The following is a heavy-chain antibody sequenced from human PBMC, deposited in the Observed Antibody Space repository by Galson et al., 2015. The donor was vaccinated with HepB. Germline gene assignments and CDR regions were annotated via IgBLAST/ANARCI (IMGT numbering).Heavy chain of an antibody. J-gene: IGHJ5*02. CDR3: ARDLDTGYGITGTTSFYRPPVNWFDP. CDR2: INTNTGNP. CDR1: GYTFTSYA. D-gene: IGHD1-20*01. V-gene: IGHV7-4-1*02. Sequence: SVKVSCKASGYTFTSYAMNWVRQAPGQGLEWMGWINTNTGNPTYAQGFTGRFVFSLDTSVSTAYLQISSLKAEDTAVYYCARDLDTGYGITGTTSFYRPPVNWFDPWGQGTLVTVSS.